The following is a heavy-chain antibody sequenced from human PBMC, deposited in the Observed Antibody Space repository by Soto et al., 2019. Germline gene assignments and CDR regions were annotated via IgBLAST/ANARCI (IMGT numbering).Heavy chain of an antibody. D-gene: IGHD3-3*01. V-gene: IGHV3-21*01. CDR2: ISSSSSYI. CDR3: AREDYDFWSGADY. J-gene: IGHJ4*02. Sequence: EVQLVESGGGLVKPGGSLRLSCAASGFTFSSYSMNWVRQAPGKGLEWVSSISSSSSYIYYADSVKGRFTISRDNAKNSLYLQMNSLRAEDTAVSYCAREDYDFWSGADYWGQGTLVTVSS. CDR1: GFTFSSYS.